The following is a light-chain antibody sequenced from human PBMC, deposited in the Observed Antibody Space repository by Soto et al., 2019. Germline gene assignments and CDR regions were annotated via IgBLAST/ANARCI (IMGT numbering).Light chain of an antibody. CDR3: QQYGSSLPFT. CDR2: GAS. Sequence: IVLTQSPGTLSLSPGERATLSCRASQTISSSYLAWYQQKPGQAPRLLIYGASSRATGIPDRFSGSGSGADFTLTINGLAPEDFAVYYCQQYGSSLPFTFGPGTKVDI. CDR1: QTISSSY. J-gene: IGKJ3*01. V-gene: IGKV3-20*01.